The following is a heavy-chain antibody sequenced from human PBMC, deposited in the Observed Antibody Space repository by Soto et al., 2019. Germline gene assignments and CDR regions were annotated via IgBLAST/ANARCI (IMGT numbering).Heavy chain of an antibody. D-gene: IGHD3-16*02. CDR2: INPNTGGT. J-gene: IGHJ4*02. V-gene: IGHV1-2*04. CDR3: ARGSRYSFDH. CDR1: GYTFTAYY. Sequence: QVQVVQSGAEVKKPGASVTVSCKASGYTFTAYYVHWVRQAPGQGLEWMGWINPNTGGTKFVPKFQGWVTMSTDTSISTAYMEVSRLRAADTAVYYCARGSRYSFDHWGQGTLITVSS.